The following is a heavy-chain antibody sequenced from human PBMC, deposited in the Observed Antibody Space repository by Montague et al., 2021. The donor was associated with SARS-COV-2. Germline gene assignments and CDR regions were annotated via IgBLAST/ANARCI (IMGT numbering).Heavy chain of an antibody. CDR2: ITDSGST. D-gene: IGHD3-10*01. CDR3: ARGCLSYFGAGSHCYGMDV. CDR1: GTSITSYY. V-gene: IGHV4-59*01. Sequence: SETRSLTCSVSGTSITSYYWNWIRQPPGKGLEWIGDITDSGSTNYSPSLKSRVTMSVDTSKNQMSLKLTSVTAADTAVYYCARGCLSYFGAGSHCYGMDVWGQGTTVTVSS. J-gene: IGHJ6*02.